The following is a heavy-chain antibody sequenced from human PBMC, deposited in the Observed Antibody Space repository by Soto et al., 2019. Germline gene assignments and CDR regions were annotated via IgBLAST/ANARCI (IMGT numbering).Heavy chain of an antibody. V-gene: IGHV3-33*01. CDR2: IWYDGSNK. Sequence: PGGSLRLSCAASGFTFSIYGMHWVRQAPGKGLEWVAVIWYDGSNKYYADSVKGRFTISRDNSKNTLYLQMNSLRAEDTAVYYCARDGNVVVVAAPYYYYYGMDVWGQGTTVTVSS. D-gene: IGHD2-15*01. J-gene: IGHJ6*02. CDR3: ARDGNVVVVAAPYYYYYGMDV. CDR1: GFTFSIYG.